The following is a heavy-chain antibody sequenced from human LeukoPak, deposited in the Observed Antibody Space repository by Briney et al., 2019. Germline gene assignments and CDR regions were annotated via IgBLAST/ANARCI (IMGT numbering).Heavy chain of an antibody. CDR3: AREGSLWFGDNDYYYYGMDV. CDR2: IIPILGIA. J-gene: IGHJ6*02. Sequence: SVKVSCKASGGTFSSYAISWVRQAPGQGLEWMGRIIPILGIANYAQKFQGRVTITADKSTSTAYMELSSLRPEDTAVYYCAREGSLWFGDNDYYYYGMDVWGQGTTVTVSS. CDR1: GGTFSSYA. V-gene: IGHV1-69*04. D-gene: IGHD3-10*01.